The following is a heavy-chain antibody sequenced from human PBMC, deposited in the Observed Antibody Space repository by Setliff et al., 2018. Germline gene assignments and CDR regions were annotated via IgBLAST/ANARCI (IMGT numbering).Heavy chain of an antibody. D-gene: IGHD2-2*01. CDR2: ISSYNNDVT. CDR3: SRIVRFCTRTSCQRLSGDDY. J-gene: IGHJ4*02. V-gene: IGHV1-18*01. Sequence: ASVKVSCKASGYILNSYGVSWVRQAPGQGLEWMGWISSYNNDVTNYLQRFQGRVTMTTDTSTTTAYMDLRSLRPDDTAIYFCSRIVRFCTRTSCQRLSGDDYWGQGTLVTVSS. CDR1: GYILNSYG.